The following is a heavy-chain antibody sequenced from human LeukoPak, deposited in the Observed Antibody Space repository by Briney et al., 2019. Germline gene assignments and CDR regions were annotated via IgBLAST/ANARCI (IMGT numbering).Heavy chain of an antibody. D-gene: IGHD1-14*01. CDR3: ARLTGGSETN. CDR1: VYTFTDYH. J-gene: IGHJ4*02. CDR2: IHPNMGGR. Sequence: ASVKVSCKASVYTFTDYHIHCVRHAPGQGPEWMGWIHPNMGGRNYAQKFEGRVTMSRDTSISTVYMELSSLRSDDTAMYYCARLTGGSETNWGQGTLVTVSA. V-gene: IGHV1-2*02.